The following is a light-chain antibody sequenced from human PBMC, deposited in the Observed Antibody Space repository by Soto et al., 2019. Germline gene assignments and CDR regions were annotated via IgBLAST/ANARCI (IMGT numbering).Light chain of an antibody. V-gene: IGLV1-51*01. CDR3: GSWDSSLSAYV. Sequence: QSVLTQPPSVSAAPGQKVTISCSGSSSNIGGNSVSWYQQLPGTAPKLLIYDDNKRPSGIPDRFSGSKSGTPATLGITGFQTGDEADYYCGSWDSSLSAYVFGTGTKFTVL. CDR2: DDN. CDR1: SSNIGGNS. J-gene: IGLJ1*01.